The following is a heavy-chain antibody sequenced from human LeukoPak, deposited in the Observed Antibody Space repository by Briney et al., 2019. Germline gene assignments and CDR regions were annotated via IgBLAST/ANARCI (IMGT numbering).Heavy chain of an antibody. Sequence: ASVKVSCKASGYTFTSYDINWVRQATGQGLEWMGWMNPNSGNTGYAQKFQGRVTMTRNTSISTAYMELSSLRSEDTAVYYCARVALGFRELLYGNWFDPWGQGTLVTVSS. V-gene: IGHV1-8*01. D-gene: IGHD3-10*01. CDR2: MNPNSGNT. CDR3: ARVALGFRELLYGNWFDP. J-gene: IGHJ5*02. CDR1: GYTFTSYD.